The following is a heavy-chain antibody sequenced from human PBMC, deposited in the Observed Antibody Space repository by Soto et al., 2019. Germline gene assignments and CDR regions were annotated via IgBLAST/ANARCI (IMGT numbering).Heavy chain of an antibody. D-gene: IGHD2-8*01. J-gene: IGHJ6*02. CDR3: SRHEEGRRMVFYGMDV. CDR2: VRSKIHNYAT. Sequence: QLVESGGGLVQAGGSLRLSCSASGFTFSRSDLHWVRQAPGKGLEWVGSVRSKIHNYATSFADSVRGRFTISRNDSDNTVSLEMSGLKSEDTALYYCSRHEEGRRMVFYGMDVWGQGTTVTVSS. V-gene: IGHV3-73*02. CDR1: GFTFSRSD.